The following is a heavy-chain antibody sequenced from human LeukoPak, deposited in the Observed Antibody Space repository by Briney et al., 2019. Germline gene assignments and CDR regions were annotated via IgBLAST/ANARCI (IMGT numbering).Heavy chain of an antibody. Sequence: GKSLRLSCAASGFTFSTNNMHWVRQAPGKGLEWVAIISHDGSDEHYADSVKGRFTISRDNSKNTLYLQMNSLRGEDTAVYYCAKEKAIATINYGLDVWGQGTTVTVSS. J-gene: IGHJ6*02. CDR1: GFTFSTNN. CDR3: AKEKAIATINYGLDV. CDR2: ISHDGSDE. V-gene: IGHV3-30*18. D-gene: IGHD1-1*01.